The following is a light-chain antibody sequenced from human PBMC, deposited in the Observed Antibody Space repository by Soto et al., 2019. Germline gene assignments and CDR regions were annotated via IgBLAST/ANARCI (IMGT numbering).Light chain of an antibody. V-gene: IGKV1-5*01. CDR3: QQYYMYSYT. CDR2: HAS. CDR1: QSISTY. J-gene: IGKJ2*01. Sequence: DIQMTQSPSTLSASVGDRVTLHCRASQSISTYLAWYQQKPGKAPKVLIYHASNLQSGVPSRFSGGVSGTEFTLTINSLQPDDFATYYCQQYYMYSYTFGQGTKLDIK.